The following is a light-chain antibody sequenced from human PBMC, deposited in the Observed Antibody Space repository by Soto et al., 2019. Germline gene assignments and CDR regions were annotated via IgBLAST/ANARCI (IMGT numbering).Light chain of an antibody. CDR1: QSVSSIY. CDR2: ATS. CDR3: QQYGCPPQYI. Sequence: EIVLTQSPGTLSLSPGERATLSCRASQSVSSIYIAWYQQKPGQAPRLLIHATSSRAAGIPDRFSGSGSGTEFTLTINRLVPEDFALYYCQQYGCPPQYIFGQGTKLEIK. J-gene: IGKJ2*01. V-gene: IGKV3-20*01.